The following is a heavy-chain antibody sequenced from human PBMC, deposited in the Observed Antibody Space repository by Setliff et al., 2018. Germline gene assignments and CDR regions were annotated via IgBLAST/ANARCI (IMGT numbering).Heavy chain of an antibody. CDR2: INVGGTNT. CDR1: GFTFSSFA. J-gene: IGHJ5*02. V-gene: IGHV3-23*01. CDR3: ARDVYDFRTGLAAP. D-gene: IGHD3-3*01. Sequence: GGSLRLSCAASGFTFSSFAMSWVRQAPGKRLEWVSIINVGGTNTYYRDSVKGRFTISRDNPRSTLYLQMNSLRAEDTALYYCARDVYDFRTGLAAPWGQGTLVTVSS.